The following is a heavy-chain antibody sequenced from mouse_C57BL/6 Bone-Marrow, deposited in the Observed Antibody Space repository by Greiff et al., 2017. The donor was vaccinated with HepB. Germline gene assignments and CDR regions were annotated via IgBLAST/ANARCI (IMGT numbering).Heavy chain of an antibody. CDR2: ISDGGSYT. V-gene: IGHV5-4*01. J-gene: IGHJ3*01. Sequence: EVQWVESGGGLVKPGGSLKLSCAASGFTFSSYAMSWVRQTPEKRLEWVATISDGGSYTYYPDNVKGRFTISRDNAKNNLYLQMSHLKSEDTAMYYCARDGYFTSFAYWGQGTLVTVSA. CDR1: GFTFSSYA. D-gene: IGHD2-3*01. CDR3: ARDGYFTSFAY.